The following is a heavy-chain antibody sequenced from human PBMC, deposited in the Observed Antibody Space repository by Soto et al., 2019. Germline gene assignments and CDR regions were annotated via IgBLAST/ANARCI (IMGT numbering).Heavy chain of an antibody. J-gene: IGHJ5*02. Sequence: SETLSLTCTVSGGAVSSGTYYWSWIRQPPGKGLEWIGHIYFTGSTNYNPSLKSRVTMSLDTSRNQFSLKLSSVTAADTAVYYCTRGPPRVKWFDPWGLGTLVTVSS. V-gene: IGHV4-61*01. CDR3: TRGPPRVKWFDP. CDR2: IYFTGST. CDR1: GGAVSSGTYY.